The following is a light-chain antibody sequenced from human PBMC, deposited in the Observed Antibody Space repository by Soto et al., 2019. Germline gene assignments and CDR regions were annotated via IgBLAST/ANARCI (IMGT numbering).Light chain of an antibody. CDR1: SSDVGAYNH. J-gene: IGLJ1*01. V-gene: IGLV2-14*03. CDR2: DVS. Sequence: QSALTQPASVSGSPGQSITISCTGTSSDVGAYNHVSWFQHHPGKAPKLMIYDVSNRPSGVFNRFSGSKSGNTASLTISGLQAEDEADYYCLSYTTSTTYVFGTGTKVTVL. CDR3: LSYTTSTTYV.